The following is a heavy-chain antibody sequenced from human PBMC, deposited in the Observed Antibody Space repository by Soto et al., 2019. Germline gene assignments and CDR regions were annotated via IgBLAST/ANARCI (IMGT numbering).Heavy chain of an antibody. V-gene: IGHV4-59*02. J-gene: IGHJ3*02. CDR1: GGSVTSYH. D-gene: IGHD1-26*01. Sequence: SETLSLTCVVSGGSVTSYHWSWIRQFPGKGLEWIAYTAYTGNTNYNPSLKSRVTISIDTTKNQLSLKLTSMTAADTAVYYCASRPKGVGVPITTDAFDIWGQGTMVTVSS. CDR3: ASRPKGVGVPITTDAFDI. CDR2: TAYTGNT.